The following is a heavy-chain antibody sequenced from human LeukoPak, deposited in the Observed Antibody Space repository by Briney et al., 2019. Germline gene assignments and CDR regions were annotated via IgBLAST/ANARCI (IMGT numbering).Heavy chain of an antibody. D-gene: IGHD3-22*01. Sequence: GGSLRLSCAASGFTFSSYEMNWVRQAPGKGLEWVAVISYDGSNKYYADSVKGRFTISRDNSKNTLYLQMNSLRAEDTAVYYCAKDEGDYYDSSGYQNYFDYWGQGTLVTVSS. V-gene: IGHV3-30*18. CDR1: GFTFSSYE. CDR2: ISYDGSNK. CDR3: AKDEGDYYDSSGYQNYFDY. J-gene: IGHJ4*02.